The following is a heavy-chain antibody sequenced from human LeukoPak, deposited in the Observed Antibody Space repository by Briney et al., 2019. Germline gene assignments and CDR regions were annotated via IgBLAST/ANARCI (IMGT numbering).Heavy chain of an antibody. Sequence: GGSLRLSCAASGFTFSSYSMNWVRQAPGKGLEWVSSISSSSSYIYYADSVKDRFTISRDNAKNSLYLQMNSLRAEDTAVYYCARDLGYSYGNYFDYWGQGTLVTVSS. J-gene: IGHJ4*02. D-gene: IGHD5-18*01. CDR2: ISSSSSYI. V-gene: IGHV3-21*01. CDR3: ARDLGYSYGNYFDY. CDR1: GFTFSSYS.